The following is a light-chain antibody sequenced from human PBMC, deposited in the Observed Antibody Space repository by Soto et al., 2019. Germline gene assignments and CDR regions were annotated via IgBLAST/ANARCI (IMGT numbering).Light chain of an antibody. J-gene: IGLJ1*01. CDR3: AAWDHSLRSYV. CDR1: DSNVAIGY. CDR2: KNH. Sequence: QSVLTQPSSASGTPGQTVTMSWSGSDSNVAIGYVYWYQQLPGTAPKLLIYKNHQRPSGVPDRFSGSKSGTSASLAVSGLRSEDEAEYYCAAWDHSLRSYVFGSGTKLTVL. V-gene: IGLV1-47*01.